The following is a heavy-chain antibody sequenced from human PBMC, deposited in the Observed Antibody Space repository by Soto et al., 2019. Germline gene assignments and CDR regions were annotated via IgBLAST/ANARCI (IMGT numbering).Heavy chain of an antibody. CDR3: ARRQSSSWYGL. J-gene: IGHJ4*02. CDR1: GGSISSSTYY. CDR2: IYYSGST. Sequence: QLQLQESGPGLVKPSETLSLTCTVSGGSISSSTYYWGWIRQPPGKGLEWIGSIYYSGSTYYNPSLQSRVTISVDTSKNQFSRKLSSVTAADTAVYYCARRQSSSWYGLWGQGTLVTVSS. V-gene: IGHV4-39*01. D-gene: IGHD6-13*01.